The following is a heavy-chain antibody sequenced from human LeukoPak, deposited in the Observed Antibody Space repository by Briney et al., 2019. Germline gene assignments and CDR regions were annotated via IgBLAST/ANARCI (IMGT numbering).Heavy chain of an antibody. CDR3: ARGHFGVVIIPDYFDY. CDR2: IYNSGSA. Sequence: SETLSLTCTVSGGSVSSDAYYWSWIRQPPRKGLEWIGYIYNSGSANYNPSLKSRVTISVDTSKNHFSLKLSSVTAADTAVYYCARGHFGVVIIPDYFDYWGQGTLVTVSS. D-gene: IGHD3-3*01. J-gene: IGHJ4*02. CDR1: GGSVSSDAYY. V-gene: IGHV4-61*03.